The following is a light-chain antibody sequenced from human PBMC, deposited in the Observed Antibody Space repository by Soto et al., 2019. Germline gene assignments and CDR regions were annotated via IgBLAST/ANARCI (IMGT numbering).Light chain of an antibody. CDR2: AAS. CDR1: QGISSY. CDR3: QQSYSTPPST. Sequence: DIQMTQSPSSLSASVGDRVTITCRASQGISSYLNWYQQKPGKAPKLLIYAASSLQSGVPSRFSGSGSATDFTLTISSLQPEDFATYYCQQSYSTPPSTFGQGTKVDIK. J-gene: IGKJ1*01. V-gene: IGKV1-39*01.